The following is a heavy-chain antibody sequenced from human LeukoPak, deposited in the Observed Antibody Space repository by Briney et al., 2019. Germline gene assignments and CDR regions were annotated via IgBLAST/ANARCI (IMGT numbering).Heavy chain of an antibody. CDR3: ARVQIYGDDDFDI. D-gene: IGHD4-17*01. CDR2: IYYSGST. V-gene: IGHV4-59*01. Sequence: SETLSLTCTVSGGSISSYYWSWIRQPPEKGLEWIGYIYYSGSTNYNPSLKSRVTISVDTSKNQFSLRLSSVTAADTAVYYCARVQIYGDDDFDIWGQGTMVTVSS. J-gene: IGHJ3*02. CDR1: GGSISSYY.